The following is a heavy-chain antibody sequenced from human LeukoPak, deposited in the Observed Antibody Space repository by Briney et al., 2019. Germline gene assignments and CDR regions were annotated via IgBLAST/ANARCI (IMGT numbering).Heavy chain of an antibody. Sequence: ASVKVSCKASGYTFTGYYIHWVRQAPGQGLEWMGWMNPNSGGTDYAQKFQGRVTMTRDASISTAYMELSRLRSDDTALYYCTRAPSSGPFDYWGQGTLVTVSS. D-gene: IGHD3-22*01. CDR1: GYTFTGYY. CDR2: MNPNSGGT. V-gene: IGHV1-2*02. J-gene: IGHJ4*02. CDR3: TRAPSSGPFDY.